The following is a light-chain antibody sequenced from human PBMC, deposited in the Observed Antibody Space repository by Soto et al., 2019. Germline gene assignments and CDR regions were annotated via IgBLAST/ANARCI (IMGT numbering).Light chain of an antibody. CDR3: QQFHYWWT. CDR1: QNIDNK. Sequence: EIVMTQSPATLSVSRGERATLXXRASQNIDNKLVWYQQKPGQVPGXLIYDASTRATGIPARFSGSGSGTEFTLTISSLQSEDFAFYYCQQFHYWWTFGQGTKVDIK. J-gene: IGKJ1*01. CDR2: DAS. V-gene: IGKV3-15*01.